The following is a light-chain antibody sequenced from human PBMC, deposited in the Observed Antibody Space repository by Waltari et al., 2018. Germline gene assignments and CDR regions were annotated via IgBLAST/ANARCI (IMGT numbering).Light chain of an antibody. V-gene: IGLV2-23*02. CDR2: EVI. CDR3: CSYAGSGTYV. Sequence: QSALTQPASVSGTPGQSITIPCTGTNSDVGNYNLFSWYQHHPGEAPKHIICEVIKRPSGVSNRFSGSKSGNTASLTISGLQAEDEADYYCCSYAGSGTYVFGTGTKVTVL. J-gene: IGLJ1*01. CDR1: NSDVGNYNL.